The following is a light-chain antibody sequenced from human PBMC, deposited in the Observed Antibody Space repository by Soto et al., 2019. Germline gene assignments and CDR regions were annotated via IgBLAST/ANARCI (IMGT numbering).Light chain of an antibody. Sequence: EIAFTHSQDTLSSSPGERATLSCRASQIVSSSYLAWYQQKLGQAPRLLIYGASSRATGIPDRFSGSGSGADFTLTISRLEPEDFAVYYCHQYGSSPQTFGQGTKVDIK. CDR3: HQYGSSPQT. CDR2: GAS. J-gene: IGKJ1*01. V-gene: IGKV3-20*01. CDR1: QIVSSSY.